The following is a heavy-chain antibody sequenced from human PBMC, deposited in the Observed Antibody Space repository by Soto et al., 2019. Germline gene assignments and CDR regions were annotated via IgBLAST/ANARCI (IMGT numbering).Heavy chain of an antibody. J-gene: IGHJ3*02. CDR1: GFTFSSYG. D-gene: IGHD2-15*01. V-gene: IGHV3-33*01. Sequence: QVQLVESGGGVVQPGRSLRLSCAASGFTFSSYGMHWVRQAPGKGLEWVAVIWYDGSNKYYADSVKGRFTISRDNSKNTLYLQMSSLRAEDTAVYYCASWLVGDHDAFDIWGQGTMVTVSS. CDR3: ASWLVGDHDAFDI. CDR2: IWYDGSNK.